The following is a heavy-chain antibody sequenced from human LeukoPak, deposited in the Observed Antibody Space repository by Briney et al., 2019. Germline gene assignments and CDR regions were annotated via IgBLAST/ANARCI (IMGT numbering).Heavy chain of an antibody. J-gene: IGHJ4*02. CDR3: AKDKQWLVQWGFDY. Sequence: AGGSLRLSCAASGFTFSSYGMSWVRQAPGKGLEWVSAISGSGGSTYYADSVKGRFTISRDNSKNTLYLQMNSLRAEDTAVYYCAKDKQWLVQWGFDYWGQGTLVTVSS. D-gene: IGHD6-19*01. CDR1: GFTFSSYG. CDR2: ISGSGGST. V-gene: IGHV3-23*01.